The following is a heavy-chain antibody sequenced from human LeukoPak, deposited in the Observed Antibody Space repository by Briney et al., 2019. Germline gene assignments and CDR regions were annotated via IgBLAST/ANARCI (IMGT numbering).Heavy chain of an antibody. V-gene: IGHV3-21*01. CDR3: AREAGYCSDGSCYSDC. Sequence: RGSRRLSCAASGFTFSSYRMTWVRQAPGKGLEWVSSISSSGSYIYYADSVKGRFTVSRDNAKRSLYLQMNSLRAEDTAVYYCAREAGYCSDGSCYSDCWGQGTLVTVSS. CDR2: ISSSGSYI. D-gene: IGHD2-15*01. CDR1: GFTFSSYR. J-gene: IGHJ4*02.